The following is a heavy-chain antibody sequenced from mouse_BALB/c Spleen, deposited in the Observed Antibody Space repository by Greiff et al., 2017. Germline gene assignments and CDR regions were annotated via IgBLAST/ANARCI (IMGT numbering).Heavy chain of an antibody. CDR2: ISNGGGST. CDR3: ARQEAFAY. J-gene: IGHJ3*01. CDR1: GFTFSSYT. Sequence: EVKLMESGGGLVQPGGSLKLSCAASGFTFSSYTMSWVRQTPEKRLEWVAYISNGGGSTYYPDTVKGRFTISRDNAKNTLYLQMSSLKSEDTAMYYCARQEAFAYWGQGTLVTVSA. V-gene: IGHV5-12-2*01.